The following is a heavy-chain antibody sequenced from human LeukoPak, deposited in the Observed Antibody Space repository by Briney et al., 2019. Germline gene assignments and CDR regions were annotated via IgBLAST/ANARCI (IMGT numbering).Heavy chain of an antibody. J-gene: IGHJ4*02. V-gene: IGHV1-46*01. CDR1: GYTFTPYS. CDR2: INPSGGST. Sequence: ASVKVSCKASGYTFTPYSMHWVRQAPGQGLEWMGVINPSGGSTNYAQKFQGRVTVTRDTSTSTVYMDLSSLRSEDTAVYYCARAQVAGRRSFDHWGQGTLVTVSS. CDR3: ARAQVAGRRSFDH. D-gene: IGHD6-6*01.